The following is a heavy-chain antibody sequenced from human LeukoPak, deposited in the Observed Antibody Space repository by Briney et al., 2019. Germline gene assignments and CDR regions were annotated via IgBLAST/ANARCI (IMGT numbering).Heavy chain of an antibody. CDR2: ISGSGGST. CDR3: AKEGSNYDFWSGYYANWFDP. D-gene: IGHD3-3*01. J-gene: IGHJ5*02. Sequence: PGGSLRLSCAASGFTFSSYAMSWVRQAPGKGLEWVSAISGSGGSTYYADSVKGRFTISRDNSKNTLYLQMNSLRAEDTAVYYCAKEGSNYDFWSGYYANWFDPWGQGTLVTVSS. V-gene: IGHV3-23*01. CDR1: GFTFSSYA.